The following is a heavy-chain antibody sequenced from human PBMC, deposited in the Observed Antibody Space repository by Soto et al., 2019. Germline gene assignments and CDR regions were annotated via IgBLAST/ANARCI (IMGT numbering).Heavy chain of an antibody. CDR2: IGGGDGST. Sequence: EVQLLESGGGLVQPGGSLRLSCAASGFTFINYAMSWVRQAPGKGLEWVSTIGGGDGSTYYADSVKGRFTISRDNSNSALYLEMNRRRAGQTAIYDCAKGILVKPPGTRTFDIWGQGTMVIVSS. V-gene: IGHV3-23*01. CDR3: AKGILVKPPGTRTFDI. J-gene: IGHJ3*02. CDR1: GFTFINYA. D-gene: IGHD6-13*01.